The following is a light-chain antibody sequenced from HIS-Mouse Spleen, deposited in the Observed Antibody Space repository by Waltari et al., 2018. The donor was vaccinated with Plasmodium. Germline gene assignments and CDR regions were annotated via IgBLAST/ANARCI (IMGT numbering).Light chain of an antibody. CDR2: GAS. CDR1: QSVSSN. Sequence: EIVMTQSPAILSVSPGERATLSCRASQSVSSNLAWYQQKPGQAPRLLIYGASTRATGIPARFSGSGSGTECTLTISSLQSEDFAVYYCQQYNNWSFTCGPGTKVDIK. CDR3: QQYNNWSFT. V-gene: IGKV3-15*01. J-gene: IGKJ3*01.